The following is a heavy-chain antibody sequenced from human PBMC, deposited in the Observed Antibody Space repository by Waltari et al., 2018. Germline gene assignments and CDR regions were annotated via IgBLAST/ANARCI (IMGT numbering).Heavy chain of an antibody. V-gene: IGHV3-30*02. CDR1: GSTFSNHG. J-gene: IGHJ5*02. D-gene: IGHD3-22*01. CDR2: IWSDETNK. CDR3: AKGPDSSGYYSNWFDP. Sequence: QVQLVESGGGVVQPGGSLRLSCAASGSTFSNHGIHRVRQAPGKGLEWVAFIWSDETNKHYADSVQGRFTISRDNSKNTVFLQMNSLRTEDTAVYYCAKGPDSSGYYSNWFDPWGQGILVTVSS.